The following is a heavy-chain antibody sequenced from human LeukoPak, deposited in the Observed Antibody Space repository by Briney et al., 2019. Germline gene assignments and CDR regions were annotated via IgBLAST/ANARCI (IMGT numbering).Heavy chain of an antibody. V-gene: IGHV4-4*07. CDR3: ARDRPGKSGYSSSWFGRRSDAFDI. J-gene: IGHJ3*02. D-gene: IGHD6-13*01. Sequence: PSETLSLTCTVSGGSISSYYWSWIRQPAGKGLEWIGRIYTSGSTNYNPSLKSRVTMSVDTSKNQFSLKLSSVTAADTAVYYCARDRPGKSGYSSSWFGRRSDAFDIWGQGTMVTVSS. CDR2: IYTSGST. CDR1: GGSISSYY.